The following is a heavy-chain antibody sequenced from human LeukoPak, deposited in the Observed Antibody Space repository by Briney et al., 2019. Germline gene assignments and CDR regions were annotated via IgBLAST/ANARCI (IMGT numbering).Heavy chain of an antibody. Sequence: GGSLRLSCAASGFTFSNYGMSWVRQAPGKGLEWVSAITASSSSTHDADSVQGRFTISRDNAKNSLYLQMNSLRAEDTALYYCAKVMATVRGVMGAFDIWGQGTMVTVSS. V-gene: IGHV3-23*01. D-gene: IGHD3-10*01. CDR1: GFTFSNYG. CDR2: ITASSSST. J-gene: IGHJ3*02. CDR3: AKVMATVRGVMGAFDI.